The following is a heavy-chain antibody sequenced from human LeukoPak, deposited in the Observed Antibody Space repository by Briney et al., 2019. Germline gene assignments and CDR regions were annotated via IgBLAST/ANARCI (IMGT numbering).Heavy chain of an antibody. CDR3: AKPAGIAAAADDAFDI. V-gene: IGHV3-11*01. Sequence: GGSLRLSCAASGFTFSDYYMSWIRQAPGKGLEWVSYISSSGSTIYYADSVKGRFTISRDNAKNSLYLQMNSLRAEDTAVYYCAKPAGIAAAADDAFDIWGQGTMVTVSS. D-gene: IGHD6-13*01. J-gene: IGHJ3*02. CDR2: ISSSGSTI. CDR1: GFTFSDYY.